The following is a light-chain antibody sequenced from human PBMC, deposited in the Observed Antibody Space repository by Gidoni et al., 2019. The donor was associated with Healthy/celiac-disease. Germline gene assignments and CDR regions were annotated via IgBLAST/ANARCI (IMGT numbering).Light chain of an antibody. J-gene: IGKJ3*01. CDR2: AAS. CDR1: QDISNY. Sequence: DIQMTQSPSSLSASVGDRVTITCRASQDISNYLAWFQQKPGEAPKSLIYAASTLQSGVPSRFSGSGSGTDFTLTISSLQPEDFATYYCQQFNSFPFTFGPGTKVDIK. V-gene: IGKV1-16*01. CDR3: QQFNSFPFT.